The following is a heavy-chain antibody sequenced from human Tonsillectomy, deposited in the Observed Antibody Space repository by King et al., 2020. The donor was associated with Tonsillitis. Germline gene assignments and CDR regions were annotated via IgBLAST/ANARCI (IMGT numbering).Heavy chain of an antibody. V-gene: IGHV3-43*01. CDR1: GFTFDDYT. J-gene: IGHJ4*02. CDR3: AKEQKKYFEA. Sequence: VQLVQSGGVVVQPGGSLRLSCVASGFTFDDYTRHWVRQVPGKGLEWVSLITWGGGSAYYGDSVKGRFTISRDNSKNSLYLQMNSLRTEDTALYYCAKEQKKYFEAWGQGTLVTVSS. CDR2: ITWGGGSA. D-gene: IGHD2/OR15-2a*01.